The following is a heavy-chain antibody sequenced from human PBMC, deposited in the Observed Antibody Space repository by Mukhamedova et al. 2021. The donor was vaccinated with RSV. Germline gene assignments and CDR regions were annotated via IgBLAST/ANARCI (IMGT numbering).Heavy chain of an antibody. J-gene: IGHJ4*02. CDR3: VKGYSIGWSLEDYFDY. Sequence: VSVIRDSGGSTHYADSVKGRFAISRDNSKNTLYLQMNSLRVEDTALYYCVKGYSIGWSLEDYFDYLGQGTLVTVSS. V-gene: IGHV3-23*01. CDR2: IRDSGGST. D-gene: IGHD6-19*01.